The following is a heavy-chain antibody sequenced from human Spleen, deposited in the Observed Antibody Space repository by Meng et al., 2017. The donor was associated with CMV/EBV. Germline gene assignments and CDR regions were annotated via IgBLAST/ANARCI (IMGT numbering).Heavy chain of an antibody. CDR3: AKAFSSSWYREYYDY. V-gene: IGHV3-23*01. D-gene: IGHD6-13*01. CDR2: ITGSGGST. J-gene: IGHJ4*02. CDR1: GFTFSSYA. Sequence: GESLKISCAASGFTFSSYAMSWVRQAPGKGLEWVSAITGSGGSTYYADSVEGRFTISRDNSKNTLYLQLSSLRAEDTAVYYCAKAFSSSWYREYYDYWGQGTLVTVSS.